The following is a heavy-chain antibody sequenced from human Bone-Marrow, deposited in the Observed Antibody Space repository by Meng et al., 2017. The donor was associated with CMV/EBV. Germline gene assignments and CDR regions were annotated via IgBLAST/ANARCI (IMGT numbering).Heavy chain of an antibody. CDR1: GGTFSSYA. V-gene: IGHV1-69*05. CDR3: ARDIVVVPAAIGYSSSWYSQQPPYGMDV. Sequence: SVKVSCKASGGTFSSYAISWVRQAPGQGLEWMGGIIPIFGTANYAQKFQGRVTITTDESTSTAYMELSSLRSEDTAVYYCARDIVVVPAAIGYSSSWYSQQPPYGMDVWGQGNTVTVSS. CDR2: IIPIFGTA. J-gene: IGHJ6*02. D-gene: IGHD2-2*01.